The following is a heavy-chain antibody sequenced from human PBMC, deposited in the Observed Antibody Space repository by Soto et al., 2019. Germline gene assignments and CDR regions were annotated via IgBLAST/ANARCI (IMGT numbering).Heavy chain of an antibody. CDR3: TTDSYITSIIVRFDY. D-gene: IGHD3-22*01. CDR1: VFTFGIAW. V-gene: IGHV3-15*07. Sequence: GGPLKLSCPASVFTFGIAWITWFRKTQGKGLEWVGRVKSKTDGGTTDFAAPVKGRFAISRDDSKNTVYLEMNSLKTEDTAIYYCTTDSYITSIIVRFDYWGHGTLVTVSS. J-gene: IGHJ4*01. CDR2: VKSKTDGGTT.